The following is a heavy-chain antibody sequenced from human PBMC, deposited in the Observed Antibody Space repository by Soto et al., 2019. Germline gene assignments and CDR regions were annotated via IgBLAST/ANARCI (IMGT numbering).Heavy chain of an antibody. CDR3: AKARGAYWGLDDY. CDR2: ISWNSGNI. V-gene: IGHV3-9*01. D-gene: IGHD3-16*01. Sequence: EVQLVESGGGLVQPGRSLRLSCAASGFTFDDYAMHWVRQAPGKGLEWVTGISWNSGNIDYADSVKGRFTISRDNAKNFLYLQMNSLRTEDTALYYGAKARGAYWGLDDYWGQGTLVTVSS. J-gene: IGHJ4*02. CDR1: GFTFDDYA.